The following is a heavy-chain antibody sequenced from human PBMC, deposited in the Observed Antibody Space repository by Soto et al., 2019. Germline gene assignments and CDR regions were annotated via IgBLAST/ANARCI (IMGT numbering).Heavy chain of an antibody. V-gene: IGHV4-31*03. CDR1: GGSISSGGYY. CDR2: IYYSGST. D-gene: IGHD6-19*01. Sequence: QVQLQESGPGLVKPSQTLSLTCTVSGGSISSGGYYWSWIRQHPGKGLEWIGYIYYSGSTYYNPSLKSRVTISVDTSKNQFSLKLSSVTAADTAVYYCARGTGYSSGYLRDYYGMDVWGQGTTVTVSS. J-gene: IGHJ6*02. CDR3: ARGTGYSSGYLRDYYGMDV.